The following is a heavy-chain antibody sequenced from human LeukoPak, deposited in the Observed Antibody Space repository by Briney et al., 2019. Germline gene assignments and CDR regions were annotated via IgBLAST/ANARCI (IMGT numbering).Heavy chain of an antibody. CDR2: INPDSGAT. D-gene: IGHD5-24*01. J-gene: IGHJ4*02. Sequence: AASVKVSCKASGFTFTGYYIHWVRQAPGQGLEWMGWINPDSGATNSAQKFQGRVTMTRDTSVTTAYMELTSLTYDDTAVYYCARIGYNHYFDYWGQGTLVTVSS. CDR1: GFTFTGYY. CDR3: ARIGYNHYFDY. V-gene: IGHV1-2*02.